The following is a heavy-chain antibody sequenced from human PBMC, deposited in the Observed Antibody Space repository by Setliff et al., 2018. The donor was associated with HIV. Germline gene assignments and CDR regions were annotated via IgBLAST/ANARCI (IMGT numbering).Heavy chain of an antibody. Sequence: PSETLSLTCTVSGGSIRTGAYYWGWIRQPPGKGLAWIGSVYYDGRTFYNASLKSRLAISSDTSKNQFSLNLSSVIAADTAIYFCARFTVVVFGAGEPSWFDPWGQGILVTVSS. CDR1: GGSIRTGAYY. CDR2: VYYDGRT. D-gene: IGHD2-15*01. V-gene: IGHV4-39*01. J-gene: IGHJ5*02. CDR3: ARFTVVVFGAGEPSWFDP.